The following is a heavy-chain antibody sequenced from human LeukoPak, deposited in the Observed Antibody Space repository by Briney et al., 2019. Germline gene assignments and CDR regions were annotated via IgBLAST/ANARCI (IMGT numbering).Heavy chain of an antibody. CDR1: GFTFSSYG. V-gene: IGHV3-33*01. Sequence: AGGSLRLPCAASGFTFSSYGMHWVRQAPGKGLEWVAVIWYDGTNKYYADSVKGRFTISRDNSKNTLYLQMNSMRAEDTAVYSCARDRSYGSGYYYKNDAFDIWGQGTMVTVSS. J-gene: IGHJ3*02. CDR2: IWYDGTNK. D-gene: IGHD3-10*01. CDR3: ARDRSYGSGYYYKNDAFDI.